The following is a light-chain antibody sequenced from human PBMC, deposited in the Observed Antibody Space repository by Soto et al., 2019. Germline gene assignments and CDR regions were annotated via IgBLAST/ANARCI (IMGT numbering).Light chain of an antibody. J-gene: IGLJ1*01. CDR2: MVS. CDR1: SSDVGNYNY. Sequence: PVLTQPASMSGYPGQSITISCTGTSSDVGNYNYVSWYQQYPGRVPKLLIYMVSNRASGVSNRFSGSKSGNTASLTISGLQAEDEADYFCTSPTPGSLYVFGTGTKVTAL. V-gene: IGLV2-14*01. CDR3: TSPTPGSLYV.